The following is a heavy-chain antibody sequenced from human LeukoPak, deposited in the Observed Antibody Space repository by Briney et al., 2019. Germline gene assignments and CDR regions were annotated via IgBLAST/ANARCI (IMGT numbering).Heavy chain of an antibody. V-gene: IGHV1-18*01. D-gene: IGHD3-3*01. CDR1: GYTFSNYG. J-gene: IGHJ4*02. Sequence: GASVTLSCTASGYTFSNYGISWVRQAPGQGLEWMGWINAYNGNTNSAQKFQGRVTMATDTSTSTAYMELRSLRSDDAAVYFCARDGSGSWNDYWGQGTLVTVSS. CDR3: ARDGSGSWNDY. CDR2: INAYNGNT.